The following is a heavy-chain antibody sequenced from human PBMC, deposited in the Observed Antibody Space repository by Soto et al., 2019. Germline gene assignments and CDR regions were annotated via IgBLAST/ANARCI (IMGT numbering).Heavy chain of an antibody. CDR1: GYIFTTYW. CDR3: ARHIGYCSGGSCYLCDY. Sequence: PGESLKISCQGSGYIFTTYWIGWVRQMPGKGLEWMGIIYPGDSDTRYSPSFQGQVTISADKSISTAYLQWSSLKASDTATYYCARHIGYCSGGSCYLCDYWGQGTLVTVSS. D-gene: IGHD2-15*01. CDR2: IYPGDSDT. J-gene: IGHJ4*02. V-gene: IGHV5-51*01.